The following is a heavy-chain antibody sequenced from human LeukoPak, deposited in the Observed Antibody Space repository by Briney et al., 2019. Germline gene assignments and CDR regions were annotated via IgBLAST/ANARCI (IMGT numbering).Heavy chain of an antibody. CDR2: IREDGSEK. D-gene: IGHD2/OR15-2a*01. V-gene: IGHV3-7*01. CDR3: ARGEYDLYDY. J-gene: IGHJ4*02. CDR1: GFTFSSYG. Sequence: GGSLRLSCAASGFTFSSYGMHWVRQAPGKGLEWVANIREDGSEKYYVDSVKGRFTISRDNAKNSLYLQMNSLRAEDTAVYYCARGEYDLYDYWGQGTLVTVSS.